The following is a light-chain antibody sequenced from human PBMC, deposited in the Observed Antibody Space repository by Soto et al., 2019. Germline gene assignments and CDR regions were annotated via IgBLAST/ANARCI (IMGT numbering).Light chain of an antibody. Sequence: QSALTQPRSVSGSPGQSVAISFTGTSSDVGSFNYVSWYQQHPDKAPKLMIYDVTKRPSGVPDRFSGSKSGNTASLTISGLQAEDEADYYCCSYAGSPYVFGTGTKVTVL. V-gene: IGLV2-11*01. J-gene: IGLJ1*01. CDR2: DVT. CDR1: SSDVGSFNY. CDR3: CSYAGSPYV.